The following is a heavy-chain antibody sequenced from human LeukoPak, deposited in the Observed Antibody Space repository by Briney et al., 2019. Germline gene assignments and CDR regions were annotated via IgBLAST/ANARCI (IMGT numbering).Heavy chain of an antibody. J-gene: IGHJ6*03. CDR3: ARVLRYYYYMDV. Sequence: SETLSLTCTVSGGSISSYYWSWIRQPPGKGLEWIGYIYYSGSTDYNPSLKSRVTISVDTSKNQFSLKLSSVTAADTAVYYCARVLRYYYYMDVWGKGTTVTVSS. V-gene: IGHV4-59*01. CDR1: GGSISSYY. CDR2: IYYSGST.